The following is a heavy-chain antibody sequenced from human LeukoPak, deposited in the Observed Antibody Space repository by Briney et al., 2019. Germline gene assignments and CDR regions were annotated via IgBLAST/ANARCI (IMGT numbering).Heavy chain of an antibody. J-gene: IGHJ6*02. D-gene: IGHD5-24*01. V-gene: IGHV4-61*08. CDR3: ARRRRDGYNRYYGMDV. CDR1: GGSISSGDYY. CDR2: IYYSGST. Sequence: PSETLSLTCTVSGGSISSGDYYWSWIRQPPGKGLEWIGYIYYSGSTNYNPSLKSRVTISVDTSKNQFSLKLSSVTAADTAVYYCARRRRDGYNRYYGMDVWGQGTTVTVSS.